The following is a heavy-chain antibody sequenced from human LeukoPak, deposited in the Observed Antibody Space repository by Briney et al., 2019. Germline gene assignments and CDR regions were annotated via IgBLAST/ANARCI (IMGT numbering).Heavy chain of an antibody. CDR1: GFTFSNYE. Sequence: GGSLRLSCAASGFTFSNYEMNWVRQASGKGLEWVSYISSGGTTKYYADSVKGRFTISRDNAKSSLYLQMNSLRAEDTAVYYCARDANPGFDPWGQGTLVTVSS. CDR2: ISSGGTTK. CDR3: ARDANPGFDP. V-gene: IGHV3-48*03. J-gene: IGHJ5*02.